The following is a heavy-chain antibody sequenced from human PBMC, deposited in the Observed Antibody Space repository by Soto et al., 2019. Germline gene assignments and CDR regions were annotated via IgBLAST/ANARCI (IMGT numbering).Heavy chain of an antibody. CDR2: ISGTGRGT. CDR3: AKGNTVGWYCFYY. CDR1: GFTFSDCA. D-gene: IGHD6-19*01. J-gene: IGHJ4*02. V-gene: IGHV3-23*01. Sequence: GGSLRLSCEASGFTFSDCAMRWVRQAPGTGLEWVSGISGTGRGTFYADSVKDRFTISRDNSKHTVYLPMTSLRAEDTAVYYCAKGNTVGWYCFYYWGQGALVTVPS.